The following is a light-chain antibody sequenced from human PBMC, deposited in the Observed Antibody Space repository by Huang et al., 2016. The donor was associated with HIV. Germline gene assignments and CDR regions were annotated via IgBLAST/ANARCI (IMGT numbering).Light chain of an antibody. Sequence: DIQMTQSPSTLSASVGDRVTITCRASQVISSWLAWYQLKPGRAPRLLISAASNLESGVPSRFSGSGSGTEFTLTISSLQSDDFATYYCQQYNGFSGTFGQGTKVEIK. V-gene: IGKV1-5*03. CDR1: QVISSW. J-gene: IGKJ1*01. CDR3: QQYNGFSGT. CDR2: AAS.